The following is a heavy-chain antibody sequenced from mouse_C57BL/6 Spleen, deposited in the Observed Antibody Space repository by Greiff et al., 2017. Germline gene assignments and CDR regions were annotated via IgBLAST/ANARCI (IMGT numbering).Heavy chain of an antibody. Sequence: EVQGVESGGGLVKPGGSLKLSCAASGFTFSSYAMSWVRQTPEKRLEWVATISDGGSYTYYPDNVKGRCTISRDNAKNNLYLQMSHLKSEDTAMYDCASAYWDEGGYFDCWGQGTTLTVSS. D-gene: IGHD4-1*01. V-gene: IGHV5-4*01. CDR2: ISDGGSYT. CDR3: ASAYWDEGGYFDC. J-gene: IGHJ2*01. CDR1: GFTFSSYA.